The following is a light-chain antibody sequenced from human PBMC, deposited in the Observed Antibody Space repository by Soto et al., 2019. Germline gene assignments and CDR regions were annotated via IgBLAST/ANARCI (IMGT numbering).Light chain of an antibody. CDR3: QQRSKWPPT. V-gene: IGKV3-11*01. CDR2: DAS. Sequence: EIVLTQSPATLSLSPGERATLSCRASQSVSSYLAWYQQKPGQAPRLLIYDASNRHTGIPGRFSGSGSGTDFTLTISSLEPEDFAVYYCQQRSKWPPTFGPGTKVDIK. J-gene: IGKJ3*01. CDR1: QSVSSY.